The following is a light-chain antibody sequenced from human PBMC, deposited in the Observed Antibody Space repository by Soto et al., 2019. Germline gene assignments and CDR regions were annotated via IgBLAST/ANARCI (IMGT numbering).Light chain of an antibody. Sequence: QSALTQPASVSGSPGQSITISCTGTSSDVGGYDYVSWYQHHPGKAPKLMIYDVTNRPSGVSNRFSGSKSGNTASLTISGLQAEDAADYCCSSYTSSSNYVVFGGGTKLTVL. J-gene: IGLJ2*01. CDR1: SSDVGGYDY. CDR2: DVT. CDR3: SSYTSSSNYVV. V-gene: IGLV2-14*03.